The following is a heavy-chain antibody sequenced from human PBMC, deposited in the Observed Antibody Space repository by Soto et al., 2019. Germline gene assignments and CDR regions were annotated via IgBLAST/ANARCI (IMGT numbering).Heavy chain of an antibody. J-gene: IGHJ5*02. D-gene: IGHD3-10*01. CDR3: ARGHGSGNYHYWFEP. CDR2: ISSSTSTI. Sequence: EVQLVESGGGLVQPRGSLRLSCAASGFTFSAYSMNWVRQAPGKGLEWVSYISSSTSTIYYADSVKGRFTISRDNAKDSLYLQMSSLRDEDTAVYYCARGHGSGNYHYWFEPWGQGTLVTVSS. V-gene: IGHV3-48*02. CDR1: GFTFSAYS.